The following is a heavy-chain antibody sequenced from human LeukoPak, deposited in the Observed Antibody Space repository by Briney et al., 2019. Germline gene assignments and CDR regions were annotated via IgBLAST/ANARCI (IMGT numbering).Heavy chain of an antibody. CDR1: GGSISSYY. J-gene: IGHJ4*02. Sequence: TSETLSLTCTVSGGSISSYYWSWIRQPAGKGLEWIGRIYTSGSTNYNPSLKSRVTMSVDTSKNQFSLKLSSVTAADMAVYYCARDLTIFGVVPYYFDYWGQGTLVTVSS. CDR3: ARDLTIFGVVPYYFDY. V-gene: IGHV4-4*07. D-gene: IGHD3-3*01. CDR2: IYTSGST.